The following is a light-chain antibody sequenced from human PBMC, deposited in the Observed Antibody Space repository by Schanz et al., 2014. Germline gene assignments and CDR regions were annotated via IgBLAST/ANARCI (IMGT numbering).Light chain of an antibody. V-gene: IGLV2-18*02. CDR2: QVN. J-gene: IGLJ2*01. CDR3: CSYAGSCTVV. CDR1: SSDVGRYNR. Sequence: QSALTQPPSVSGSPGQSVTISCTGSSSDVGRYNRVSWFQQPPGTAPKLMIFQVNSRPSGVPDRFSGSKSGNTASLTISGXXXEDEAEYYCCSYAGSCTVVFGGGTKLTVL.